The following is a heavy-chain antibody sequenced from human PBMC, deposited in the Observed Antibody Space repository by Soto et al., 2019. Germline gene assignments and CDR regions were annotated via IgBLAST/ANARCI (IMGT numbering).Heavy chain of an antibody. Sequence: GGSLRLSCAASGFTFSNAWMNWVRQAPGKGLEWVGRIKSKTDGGITDYAAPVKGRFTISRDDSKNTLYLQMNSLKTEDTAVYYCTTGFYSSSFYYYYYGMDVWGQGTTVTVSS. D-gene: IGHD4-4*01. J-gene: IGHJ6*02. CDR1: GFTFSNAW. V-gene: IGHV3-15*07. CDR2: IKSKTDGGIT. CDR3: TTGFYSSSFYYYYYGMDV.